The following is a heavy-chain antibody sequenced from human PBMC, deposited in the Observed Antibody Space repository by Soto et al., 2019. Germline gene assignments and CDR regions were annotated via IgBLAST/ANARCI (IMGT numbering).Heavy chain of an antibody. CDR3: AARPYYYYGLDV. CDR1: GGSVSSGSYY. J-gene: IGHJ6*02. Sequence: PSETLSLTCTVSGGSVSSGSYYWSWIRQPTGKAPEWXGYXXHXGXXXPXXSLKSRVTISLDGAKNQFSLKMTSVTAADTGLYYCAARPYYYYGLDVWGQGTTVTASS. D-gene: IGHD3-10*01. CDR2: XXHXGXX. V-gene: IGHV4-61*10.